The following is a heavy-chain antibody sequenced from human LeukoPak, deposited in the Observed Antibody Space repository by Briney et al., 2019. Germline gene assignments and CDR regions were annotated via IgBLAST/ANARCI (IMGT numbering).Heavy chain of an antibody. CDR2: ISGSGGST. J-gene: IGHJ4*02. CDR1: GFTFNSYA. V-gene: IGHV3-23*01. CDR3: AKDNGYCTSTSCFLEY. D-gene: IGHD2-2*03. Sequence: GGSLRLSCVASGFTFNSYAMSWVRQAPGKGLKWVSAISGSGGSTYYADYVKGRFTISRDNSKSTLYLQMNSLGAEDTALYYCAKDNGYCTSTSCFLEYWGQGTLVTVSS.